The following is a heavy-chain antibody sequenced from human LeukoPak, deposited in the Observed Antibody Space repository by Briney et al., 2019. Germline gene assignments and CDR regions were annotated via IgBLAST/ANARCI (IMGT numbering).Heavy chain of an antibody. Sequence: ASQTLSLTCTVSGGSISRGGYYWSWIRQPPGKGLEWIGYIYHSGSTYYNPSLKSRVTISVDRSKNQFSLKLSSATAADTAVYYCARDRYYYDSSGYHDAFDIWGQGTMVTVSS. D-gene: IGHD3-22*01. V-gene: IGHV4-30-2*01. J-gene: IGHJ3*02. CDR3: ARDRYYYDSSGYHDAFDI. CDR2: IYHSGST. CDR1: GGSISRGGYY.